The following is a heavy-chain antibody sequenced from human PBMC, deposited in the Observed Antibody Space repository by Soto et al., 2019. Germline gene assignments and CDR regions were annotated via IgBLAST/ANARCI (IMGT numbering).Heavy chain of an antibody. V-gene: IGHV3-48*01. CDR1: GFTFSSYS. Sequence: EVQLVESGGGLVQPGGSLRLSCAASGFTFSSYSMNWVRQAPGKGLEWVSYISSSSITIYYADSVKGRFTISRDNAKNSLYLQMNSLRAEDTAVYYCARAGLVVVPAAMFGLDYWSQGTLVTVSS. CDR3: ARAGLVVVPAAMFGLDY. J-gene: IGHJ4*02. CDR2: ISSSSITI. D-gene: IGHD2-2*01.